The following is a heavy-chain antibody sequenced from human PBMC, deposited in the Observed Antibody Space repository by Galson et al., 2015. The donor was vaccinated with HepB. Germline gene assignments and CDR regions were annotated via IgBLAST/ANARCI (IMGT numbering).Heavy chain of an antibody. D-gene: IGHD1-26*01. J-gene: IGHJ6*02. Sequence: SLRLSCAASGFTFSSYGMHWVRQAPGKGLEWVAVIWYDGSNKYYADSVKGRFTISRDNSKNTLYLQMNSLRAEDTAVYYCARVPGRSGSYDGYYHYGMDVWGQGTTVTVSS. CDR3: ARVPGRSGSYDGYYHYGMDV. CDR2: IWYDGSNK. CDR1: GFTFSSYG. V-gene: IGHV3-33*01.